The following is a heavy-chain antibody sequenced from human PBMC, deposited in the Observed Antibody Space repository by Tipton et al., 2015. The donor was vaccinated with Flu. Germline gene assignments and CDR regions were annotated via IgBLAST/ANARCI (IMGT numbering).Heavy chain of an antibody. V-gene: IGHV4-59*08. J-gene: IGHJ4*02. Sequence: TLSLTCTVSGGSISSYYWSWIRQPPGKGLEWIGYIYYSGSTNYNPSLKSRVTISVDTSKNQFSLKLSSVTAADTAVYYCARLPHYYDSSGYHGGWGQGTLVTVSS. CDR3: ARLPHYYDSSGYHGG. CDR1: GGSISSYY. D-gene: IGHD3-22*01. CDR2: IYYSGST.